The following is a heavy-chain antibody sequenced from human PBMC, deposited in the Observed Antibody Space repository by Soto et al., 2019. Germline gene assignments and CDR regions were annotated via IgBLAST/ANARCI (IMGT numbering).Heavy chain of an antibody. J-gene: IGHJ6*02. CDR2: ISYDGSNK. CDR3: AKDHYVDTAMVFYYYYGMDV. V-gene: IGHV3-30*18. CDR1: GFTFSSYG. D-gene: IGHD5-18*01. Sequence: GGSLRLSCAASGFTFSSYGMHWVRQAPGKGLEWVAVISYDGSNKYYVDSVKGRFTISRDNSKNTLYLQMNSLRAEDTAVYCCAKDHYVDTAMVFYYYYGMDVWGQGTTATVSS.